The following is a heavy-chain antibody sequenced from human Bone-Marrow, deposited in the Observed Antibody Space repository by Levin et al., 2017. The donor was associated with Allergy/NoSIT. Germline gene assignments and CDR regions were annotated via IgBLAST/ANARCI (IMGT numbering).Heavy chain of an antibody. J-gene: IGHJ4*02. CDR2: IYSGGKT. Sequence: GGSLRLSCAASGFTIHNNYMSWVRQAPGRGLEWVSLIYSGGKTYYADSVKGRFTISRDNSNLYLQMNSLRVEDTAIYYCAGTSSKGYWGQGTLVTVSS. CDR1: GFTIHNNY. CDR3: AGTSSKGY. V-gene: IGHV3-53*01.